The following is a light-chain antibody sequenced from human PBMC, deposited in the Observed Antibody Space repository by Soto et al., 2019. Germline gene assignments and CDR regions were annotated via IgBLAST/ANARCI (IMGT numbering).Light chain of an antibody. Sequence: DIQMTQSPSTLSASVGDRVTITCRASQSISNSLAWYQQKPGKAPKLLIYKASSLEGGVPSRFSGSGSGTELALTISILGPDDFAPYYCHPYTSYVCMFGQGTQLEIQ. V-gene: IGKV1-5*03. CDR3: HPYTSYVCM. J-gene: IGKJ1*01. CDR1: QSISNS. CDR2: KAS.